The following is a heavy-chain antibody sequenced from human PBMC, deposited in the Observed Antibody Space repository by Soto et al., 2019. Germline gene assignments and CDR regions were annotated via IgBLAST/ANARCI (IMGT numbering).Heavy chain of an antibody. CDR3: ARDGAIDDYYYGMDV. CDR1: GYTFTSYY. D-gene: IGHD2-15*01. J-gene: IGHJ6*02. Sequence: ASVKVSCKASGYTFTSYYMHWVRQAPGQGLEWMGIINTSGGSTSYAQKFQGRVTMTRDTSTSTVYMELSSLRSEDTAVYYCARDGAIDDYYYGMDVWGQGTTVTVSS. V-gene: IGHV1-46*01. CDR2: INTSGGST.